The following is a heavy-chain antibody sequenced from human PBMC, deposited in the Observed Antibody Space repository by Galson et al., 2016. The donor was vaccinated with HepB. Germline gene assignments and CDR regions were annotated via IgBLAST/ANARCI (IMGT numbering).Heavy chain of an antibody. V-gene: IGHV3-30*18. Sequence: SLRLSCAASGFTFSLYGIHWVRQAPGKGLEWVAVISNDGGDKEYADSVKGRVTIARDNAKNMLHLQMNSLRAEDTALYYCAKDIRPRLWFGESYQEMRAFDIWGQGTLVTVSS. CDR2: ISNDGGDK. D-gene: IGHD3-10*01. CDR1: GFTFSLYG. J-gene: IGHJ3*02. CDR3: AKDIRPRLWFGESYQEMRAFDI.